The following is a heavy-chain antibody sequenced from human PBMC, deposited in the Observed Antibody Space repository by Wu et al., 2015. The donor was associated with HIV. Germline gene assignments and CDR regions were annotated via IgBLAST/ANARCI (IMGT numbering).Heavy chain of an antibody. CDR3: VSSAGTSYYFDY. D-gene: IGHD2-2*01. CDR2: MNPNSGNT. J-gene: IGHJ4*02. CDR1: GYTFSAYD. V-gene: IGHV1-8*01. Sequence: QVQLVQSETEMKKPGASLKVSCKASGYTFSAYDINWVRQAPGQGLEWVGWMNPNSGNTGYPQKFQGRVTMTRDTSISTAYMELSSLKSEDTAVYYCVSSAGTSYYFDYWGQGTLVTVSS.